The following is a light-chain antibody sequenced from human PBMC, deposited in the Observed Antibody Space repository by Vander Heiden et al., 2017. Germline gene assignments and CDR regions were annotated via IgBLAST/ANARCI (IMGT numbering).Light chain of an antibody. CDR3: QQYGSSPMST. CDR2: GAS. CDR1: QSVSSSY. V-gene: IGKV3-20*01. J-gene: IGKJ2*01. Sequence: EIVLTQSPGTLSLYPGERANVSCRARQSVSSSYLAWYQQKPGQAPRLLIYGASRSATGIPDRFSGSGSGTDFTLTISRLEPEDFAVYYCQQYGSSPMSTFGQGTKLEIK.